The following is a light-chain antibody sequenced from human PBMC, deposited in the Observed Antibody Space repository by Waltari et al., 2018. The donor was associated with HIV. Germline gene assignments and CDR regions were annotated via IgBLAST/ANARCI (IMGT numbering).Light chain of an antibody. Sequence: QSALTQPPSASGSPGQSVTISCTGTSSDVGAYTYVSWYQQTSGKAHKLMIYAVNQRPSGVPERFSGSKSGNTASLSVSGLQAEDEADYYCCSYAGNQPVVFGGETKLTVL. CDR2: AVN. J-gene: IGLJ2*01. V-gene: IGLV2-8*01. CDR3: CSYAGNQPVV. CDR1: SSDVGAYTY.